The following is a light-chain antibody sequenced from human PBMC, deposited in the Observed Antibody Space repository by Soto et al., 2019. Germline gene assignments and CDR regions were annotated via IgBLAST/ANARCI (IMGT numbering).Light chain of an antibody. J-gene: IGKJ3*01. CDR2: DAS. CDR1: QSVSSN. V-gene: IGKV3-15*01. CDR3: QQYNTWPLT. Sequence: ETVMTQSPATLSVSPGERPTLSCRASQSVSSNLSWYQQKPGQAPRLLIYDASTRATGIPARFSGSGSGTEFTLPISSLQSEDFAVYYCQQYNTWPLTFGPGNKVDIK.